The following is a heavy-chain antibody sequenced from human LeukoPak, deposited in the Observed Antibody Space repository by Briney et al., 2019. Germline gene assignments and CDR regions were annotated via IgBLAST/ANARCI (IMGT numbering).Heavy chain of an antibody. V-gene: IGHV1-69*04. CDR3: ARDRCSSSCPGRDAFDI. Sequence: SVKVSCKASGGTFSSYAISWVPQAPGQGLEWMGRIIPTLGIANYAQKFQGRVTITADKSTSTAYMELSSLRSEDTAVYYCARDRCSSSCPGRDAFDIWGQGTMVTVSS. CDR2: IIPTLGIA. CDR1: GGTFSSYA. D-gene: IGHD6-13*01. J-gene: IGHJ3*02.